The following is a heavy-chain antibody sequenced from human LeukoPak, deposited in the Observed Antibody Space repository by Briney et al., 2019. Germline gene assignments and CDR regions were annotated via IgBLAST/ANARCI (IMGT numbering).Heavy chain of an antibody. D-gene: IGHD3-22*01. V-gene: IGHV3-23*01. CDR3: AKDHYYDSSRSRYYYYYMDV. J-gene: IGHJ6*03. Sequence: PGGSLRLSCAASGFTFSSYAMSWVRQAQGKGLEWVSAISGSVGSTYYANSVKGRFTISRDNSKNTLYPQMNSLRAEDTAVYYCAKDHYYDSSRSRYYYYYMDVWGKGTTVTVSS. CDR1: GFTFSSYA. CDR2: ISGSVGST.